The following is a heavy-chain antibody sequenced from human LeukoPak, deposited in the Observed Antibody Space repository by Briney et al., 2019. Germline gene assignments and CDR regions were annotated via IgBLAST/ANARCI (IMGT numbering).Heavy chain of an antibody. J-gene: IGHJ6*02. CDR1: GYTFTSYG. V-gene: IGHV1-18*01. CDR2: ISAYNGNT. D-gene: IGHD1-26*01. Sequence: ASVKASCKASGYTFTSYGISWVRQAPGQGLEWMGWISAYNGNTNYAQKLQGRVTMTTDTSTSTAYMELRSLRSDDTAVYYCASGSGSYYKPYYYYGMDVWGQGTTVTVSS. CDR3: ASGSGSYYKPYYYYGMDV.